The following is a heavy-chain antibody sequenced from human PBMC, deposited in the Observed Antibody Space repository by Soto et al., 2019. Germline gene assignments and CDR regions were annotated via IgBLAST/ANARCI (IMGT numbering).Heavy chain of an antibody. CDR2: IYHSETT. CDR3: ARYEFGIFDY. CDR1: GDSISSSYW. V-gene: IGHV4-4*02. J-gene: IGHJ4*01. Sequence: SETLSLTCAVSGDSISSSYWWSWVRQPPGKGLEWIGEIYHSETTNYNPSLKSRVTLSMDKSKNQFSLMLTSVTAADTAVYFCARYEFGIFDYWGQGILVTVSS. D-gene: IGHD3-10*01.